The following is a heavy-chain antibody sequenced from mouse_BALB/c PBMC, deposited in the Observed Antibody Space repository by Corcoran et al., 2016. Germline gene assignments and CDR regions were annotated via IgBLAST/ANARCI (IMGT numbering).Heavy chain of an antibody. D-gene: IGHD1-2*01. CDR3: ARDYGYRDYFDY. Sequence: LVKTGASVKISCKASGYSFTGYYMHWVKQSHGKSLEWIGYISCYNGATSYNQKFKGKATFTVDTSSSTAYMQFNSLTSEDSAVYYCARDYGYRDYFDYWGQGTTFTVSS. CDR1: GYSFTGYY. J-gene: IGHJ2*01. V-gene: IGHV1S34*01. CDR2: ISCYNGAT.